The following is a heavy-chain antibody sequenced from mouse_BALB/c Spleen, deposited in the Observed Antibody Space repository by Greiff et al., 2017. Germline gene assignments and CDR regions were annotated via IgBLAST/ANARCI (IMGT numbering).Heavy chain of an antibody. CDR2: IRLKSNNYAT. J-gene: IGHJ4*01. CDR3: TPYYYGGYYAMDY. Sequence: EVKVVESGGGLVQPGGSMKLSCVASGFTFSNYWMNWVRQSPEKGLEWVAEIRLKSNNYATHYAESVKGRFTISRDDSKSSVYLQMNNLRAEDTGIYYCTPYYYGGYYAMDYWGQGTSVTVSS. V-gene: IGHV6-6*02. D-gene: IGHD1-1*01. CDR1: GFTFSNYW.